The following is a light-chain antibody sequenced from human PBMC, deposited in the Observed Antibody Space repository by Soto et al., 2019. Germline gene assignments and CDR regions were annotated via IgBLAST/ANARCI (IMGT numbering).Light chain of an antibody. Sequence: DIQLTQSPSSLSASAGDRVTITCRASQSLTSHLTWYQQKPGEAHKLLIYAASSLQSGVPSRFSGSGSGTDFTLTITSLQPEDFATYYCQQSFSPPYTFGQGTKLEIK. J-gene: IGKJ2*01. V-gene: IGKV1-39*01. CDR2: AAS. CDR1: QSLTSH. CDR3: QQSFSPPYT.